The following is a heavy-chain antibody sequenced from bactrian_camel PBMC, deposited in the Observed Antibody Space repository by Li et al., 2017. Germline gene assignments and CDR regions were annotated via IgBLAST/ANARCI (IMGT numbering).Heavy chain of an antibody. CDR1: GYTDKNYC. V-gene: IGHV3S1*01. CDR2: IYTAAGNT. CDR3: AAIAANSTWSCPLLASKYST. J-gene: IGHJ6*01. Sequence: HVQLVESGGGSVQAGGSLTLACQLSGYTDKNYCMAWLRQAPGKEREGLAVIYTAAGNTFVADSVKGRFTISKDNAKDILTLQMNSLKPEDTAMYYCAAIAANSTWSCPLLASKYSTWAQGTQVTVS. D-gene: IGHD1*01.